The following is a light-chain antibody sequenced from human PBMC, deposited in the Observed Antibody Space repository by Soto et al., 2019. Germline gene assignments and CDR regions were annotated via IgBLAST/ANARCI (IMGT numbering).Light chain of an antibody. CDR1: QNIDNR. CDR3: QQSFNSPT. Sequence: DIQMTQSPSSLSASVGDRVTLTCRASQNIDNRLNWYHHKPGKAPKLLISGTSTLESGVPPGFSGSGSGTVFTLTISSLQAEHVGIYYCQQSFNSPTFGQGTKLEIK. J-gene: IGKJ2*01. CDR2: GTS. V-gene: IGKV1-39*01.